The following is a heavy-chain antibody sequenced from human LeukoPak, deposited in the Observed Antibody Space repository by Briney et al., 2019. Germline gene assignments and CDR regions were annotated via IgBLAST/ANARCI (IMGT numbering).Heavy chain of an antibody. V-gene: IGHV3-21*01. CDR2: ISSSSSYI. Sequence: GGSLRLSCAASGFTFSSYSMNSVRQAPGKGLESDSSISSSSSYIYYADSVKGRFTISRDNAKNSLYLQMNSLRAEDTAVYYCARVSIAVAGTGIDYWGQGTLVTVSS. D-gene: IGHD6-19*01. CDR1: GFTFSSYS. CDR3: ARVSIAVAGTGIDY. J-gene: IGHJ4*02.